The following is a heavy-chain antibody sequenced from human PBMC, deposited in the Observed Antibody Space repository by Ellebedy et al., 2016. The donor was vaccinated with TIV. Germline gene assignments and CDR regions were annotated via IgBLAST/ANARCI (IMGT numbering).Heavy chain of an antibody. D-gene: IGHD2-21*01. CDR2: ISSSSSYI. CDR1: GFTFSSYS. J-gene: IGHJ3*02. Sequence: GESLKISXAASGFTFSSYSMNWVRQAPGKGLEWVSSISSSSSYIYYADSVKGRFTISRDNAKNSLYLQMNSLRAEDTAVYYCALVGYDAFDIWGQGTMVTVSS. V-gene: IGHV3-21*04. CDR3: ALVGYDAFDI.